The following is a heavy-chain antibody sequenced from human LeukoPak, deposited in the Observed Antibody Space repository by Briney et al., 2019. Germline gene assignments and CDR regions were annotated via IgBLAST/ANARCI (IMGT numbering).Heavy chain of an antibody. J-gene: IGHJ4*02. Sequence: ASVKLSCKASGYTFTGYYMHWVRQAPGQGLEWMGWINPNSGGTNYAQKFQGRVTMTRDTSISTAYMELSRLRSDDTAVYYCAVSSKMATISDLDYWGQGTLVTVSS. CDR2: INPNSGGT. D-gene: IGHD5-24*01. CDR1: GYTFTGYY. CDR3: AVSSKMATISDLDY. V-gene: IGHV1-2*02.